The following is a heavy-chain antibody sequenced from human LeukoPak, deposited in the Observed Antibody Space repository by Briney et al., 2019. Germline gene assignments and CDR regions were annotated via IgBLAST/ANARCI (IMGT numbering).Heavy chain of an antibody. CDR3: ARDSRRDYYDSSGPYGAFDY. Sequence: SVKVSCKASGGTFSSYAISWVRQAPGQGLEWMGGIIPIFGTANYAQKFQGRVTITTDESTSTAYMELSSLRSEDTAVYYCARDSRRDYYDSSGPYGAFDYWGQGTLVTVSS. CDR1: GGTFSSYA. CDR2: IIPIFGTA. J-gene: IGHJ4*02. V-gene: IGHV1-69*05. D-gene: IGHD3-22*01.